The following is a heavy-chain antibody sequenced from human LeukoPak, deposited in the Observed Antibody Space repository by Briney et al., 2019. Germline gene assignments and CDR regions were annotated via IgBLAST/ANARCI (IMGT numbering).Heavy chain of an antibody. Sequence: GGSLRLSCAAPGFTFSSYSMNWVRQAPGKGLEWVSSISSSSSYIYYADSVKGRFTISRDNAKNSLYLQMNSLRAEGTAVYYCASGYSYGYVDYWGQGTLVTVSS. CDR2: ISSSSSYI. CDR3: ASGYSYGYVDY. D-gene: IGHD5-18*01. V-gene: IGHV3-21*01. CDR1: GFTFSSYS. J-gene: IGHJ4*02.